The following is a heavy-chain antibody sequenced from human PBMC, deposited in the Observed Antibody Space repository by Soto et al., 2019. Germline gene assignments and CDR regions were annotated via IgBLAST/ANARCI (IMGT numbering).Heavy chain of an antibody. CDR1: GYPFTGPY. D-gene: IGHD4-4*01. CDR2: INPSSGGT. Sequence: GASVKVSCKASGYPFTGPYIYWVRQAPGQGLEWMGWINPSSGGTEFAEKFQGRVTVTWDTSIRTVFLDLNSLTSDDTGVYFCARDFRTYSHGVDVWGQGTAVTVSS. J-gene: IGHJ6*02. V-gene: IGHV1-2*02. CDR3: ARDFRTYSHGVDV.